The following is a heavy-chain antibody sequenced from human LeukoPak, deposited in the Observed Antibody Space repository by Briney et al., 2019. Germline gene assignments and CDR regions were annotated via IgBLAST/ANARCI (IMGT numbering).Heavy chain of an antibody. CDR3: ARSHYYGSGSYYNVPKD. V-gene: IGHV3-21*01. CDR2: ISSSSSYI. J-gene: IGHJ4*02. Sequence: GGSLRLSCVAPGLTFDDYAMHWVRQAPGKGLEWVSSISSSSSYIYYADSVKGRFTISRDNAKNSLYLQMNSLRAEDTAVYYCARSHYYGSGSYYNVPKDWGQGTLVTVSS. D-gene: IGHD3-10*01. CDR1: GLTFDDYA.